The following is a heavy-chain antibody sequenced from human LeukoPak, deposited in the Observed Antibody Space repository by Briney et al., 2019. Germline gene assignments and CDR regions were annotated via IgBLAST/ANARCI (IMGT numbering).Heavy chain of an antibody. J-gene: IGHJ4*02. CDR1: GGSSSGYY. V-gene: IGHV4-34*01. CDR3: ARDVGSTSFYYFDY. CDR2: INHSGST. D-gene: IGHD2-2*01. Sequence: SETLSLTCAVYGGSSSGYYWSWIRQPPGKGLEWIGEINHSGSTNYNPSLKSRVTISVDTSKNQFSLKLSSVTAADTAVYYCARDVGSTSFYYFDYWGQGTLVTVSS.